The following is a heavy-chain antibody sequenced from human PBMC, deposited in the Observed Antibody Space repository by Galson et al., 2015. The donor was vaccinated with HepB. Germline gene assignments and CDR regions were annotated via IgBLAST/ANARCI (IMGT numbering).Heavy chain of an antibody. J-gene: IGHJ4*02. Sequence: SLRLSCAASGLTFSSYSMHWVRQAPGKGLEYVSAINNNGISTYYANSVKGRFTISRDNSKNTLYLQMGNMRAGDMAVYYCAKEGWGGNYLDYWGQGALVTVSS. D-gene: IGHD3-10*01. CDR2: INNNGIST. CDR1: GLTFSSYS. CDR3: AKEGWGGNYLDY. V-gene: IGHV3-64*01.